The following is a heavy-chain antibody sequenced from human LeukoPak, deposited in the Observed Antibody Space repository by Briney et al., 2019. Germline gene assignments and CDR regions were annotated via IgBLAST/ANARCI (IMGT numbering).Heavy chain of an antibody. CDR2: IYYSGST. Sequence: PSETLSLTCTVSGGSISSYYWSWIRQPPGKGLEWIGYIYYSGSTNYNPSLKSRVTISVDTSKNQFSLKLSSVTAADTAVYYCARAGERFLEWLFDYWGQGTLVTVSS. CDR3: ARAGERFLEWLFDY. V-gene: IGHV4-59*01. CDR1: GGSISSYY. J-gene: IGHJ4*02. D-gene: IGHD3-3*01.